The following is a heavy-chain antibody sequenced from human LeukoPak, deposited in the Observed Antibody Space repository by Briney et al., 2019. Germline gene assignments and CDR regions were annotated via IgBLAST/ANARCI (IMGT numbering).Heavy chain of an antibody. J-gene: IGHJ5*02. CDR1: GFAFSSYS. CDR2: ISSSSSYI. Sequence: GGSLRLSCAASGFAFSSYSMNWVRQAPGKGLEWVSSISSSSSYIYYADSVKGRFTISRDNAKNSLYLQMNSLRAEDTAVYYCARRGIAVAENWFDPWGQGTLVTVSS. D-gene: IGHD6-19*01. V-gene: IGHV3-21*01. CDR3: ARRGIAVAENWFDP.